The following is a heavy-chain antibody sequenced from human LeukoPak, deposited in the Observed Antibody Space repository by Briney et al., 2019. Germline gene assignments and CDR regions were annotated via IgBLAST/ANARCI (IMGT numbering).Heavy chain of an antibody. CDR1: GYTFTSYA. CDR2: INTNTGNP. J-gene: IGHJ3*02. CDR3: ARETQRIVVVTGDAFDI. D-gene: IGHD3-22*01. V-gene: IGHV7-4-1*01. Sequence: ASVKVSCKASGYTFTSYAMNWVRQAPGQGLEWMGWINTNTGNPTYVQGFTGRFVFSLDTSVSTAYLQIRSLKAEDTAVYYCARETQRIVVVTGDAFDIWGQGTMVTVSS.